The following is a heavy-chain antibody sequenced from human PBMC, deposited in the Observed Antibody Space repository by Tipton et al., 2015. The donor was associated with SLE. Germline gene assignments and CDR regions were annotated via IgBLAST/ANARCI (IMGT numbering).Heavy chain of an antibody. Sequence: SLRLSCAASGFTFSSYSMNWVRQAPGKGLEWVSSISSSSSYIYYADSVKGRFTISRDNAKNSLYLQMNSLRAEDTAVYYCARDFETYCSSTSCLNWFDPWGQGTLVTVSS. CDR3: ARDFETYCSSTSCLNWFDP. CDR1: GFTFSSYS. D-gene: IGHD2-2*01. CDR2: ISSSSSYI. J-gene: IGHJ5*02. V-gene: IGHV3-21*01.